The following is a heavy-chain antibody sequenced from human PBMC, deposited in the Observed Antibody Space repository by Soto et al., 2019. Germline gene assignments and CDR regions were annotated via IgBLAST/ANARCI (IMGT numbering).Heavy chain of an antibody. J-gene: IGHJ5*02. Sequence: EVQLLESGGGLVQPGGSLRLSCAASGFSFSTYAMTWVRQAPGKGLEWVSGISGSGGSTFYADSVQGRFTISRANSRNTLYLQMKSLRGEDTAVYYCAKVDRSHGLAARPRWFDPWGQGTLVTVSS. D-gene: IGHD6-6*01. CDR1: GFSFSTYA. V-gene: IGHV3-23*01. CDR2: ISGSGGST. CDR3: AKVDRSHGLAARPRWFDP.